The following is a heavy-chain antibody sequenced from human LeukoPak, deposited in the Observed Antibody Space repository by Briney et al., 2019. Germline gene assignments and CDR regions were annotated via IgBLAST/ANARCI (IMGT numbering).Heavy chain of an antibody. J-gene: IGHJ4*02. V-gene: IGHV3-7*01. CDR3: ARDGHSSGSFDY. CDR1: ELTFSGYW. CDR2: IRQDGGQT. Sequence: GGSLRLSCAASELTFSGYWMNWVRQAPGKGLQWVGNIRQDGGQTHYSDSVKGRFTISRDNAKRSLYLQMSSLRPEDTAVYYCARDGHSSGSFDYWGQGTLVTVSS. D-gene: IGHD3-10*01.